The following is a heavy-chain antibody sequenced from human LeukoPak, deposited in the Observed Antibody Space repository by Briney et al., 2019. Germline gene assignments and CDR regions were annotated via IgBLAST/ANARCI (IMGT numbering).Heavy chain of an antibody. CDR3: AKYYSTSGSSGGRVFDY. CDR2: IGSNAGDT. V-gene: IGHV3-23*01. J-gene: IGHJ4*02. D-gene: IGHD3-10*01. Sequence: GGSLRLSCAASEFTFRSYPMTWVRQAPGKGLEWVSTIGSNAGDTHYADSVKGRFTISRDNSKNSLYLQMNSLRAEDTAVYYCAKYYSTSGSSGGRVFDYWGQGTLVTVSS. CDR1: EFTFRSYP.